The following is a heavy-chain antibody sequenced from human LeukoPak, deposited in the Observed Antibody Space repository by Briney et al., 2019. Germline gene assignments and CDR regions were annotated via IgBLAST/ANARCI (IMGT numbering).Heavy chain of an antibody. Sequence: SETLSLTCTVSGGSISSSSYYWGWIRQPPGKGLEWIGSIYYSGSTYYNPSLKSRVTISVDTSKNQFSLKLSSVTAADTAVYYCARVKMVRGIYGGNWFDPWGQGTLVTVSS. CDR1: GGSISSSSYY. D-gene: IGHD3-10*01. CDR3: ARVKMVRGIYGGNWFDP. V-gene: IGHV4-39*07. CDR2: IYYSGST. J-gene: IGHJ5*02.